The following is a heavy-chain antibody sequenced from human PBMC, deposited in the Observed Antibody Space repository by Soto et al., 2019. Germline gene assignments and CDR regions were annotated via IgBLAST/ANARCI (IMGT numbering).Heavy chain of an antibody. CDR2: IKQDGSEK. V-gene: IGHV3-7*03. D-gene: IGHD2-15*01. CDR1: GFTFSSYW. J-gene: IGHJ4*02. CDR3: ARGLGYCSGGSCSDY. Sequence: GGSLRLSCAASGFTFSSYWMSWVRQAPGKGLEWVANIKQDGSEKYYVDSVEGRFTISRDNAKNSLYLQLNSLRAEDTAVYYCARGLGYCSGGSCSDYWGQGTLVTVSS.